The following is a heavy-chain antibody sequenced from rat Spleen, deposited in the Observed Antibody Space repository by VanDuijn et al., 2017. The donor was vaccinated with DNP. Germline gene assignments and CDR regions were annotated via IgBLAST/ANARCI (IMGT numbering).Heavy chain of an antibody. CDR3: AKDIIYPGSYWYFDF. CDR1: GFTFSNYD. CDR2: ISYDGGST. J-gene: IGHJ1*01. Sequence: EVQLVESGGGLVQPGRSLKLSCAASGFTFSNYDMAWVRQAPTQGLEWVASISYDGGSTYYRDSVKGRFTISRDNAKSTLYLQMESLRSEDTATYYCAKDIIYPGSYWYFDFWGPGTMVTVSS. D-gene: IGHD1-4*01. V-gene: IGHV5-20*01.